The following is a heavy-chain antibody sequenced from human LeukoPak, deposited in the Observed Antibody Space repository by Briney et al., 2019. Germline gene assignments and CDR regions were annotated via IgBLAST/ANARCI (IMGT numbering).Heavy chain of an antibody. J-gene: IGHJ1*01. CDR1: GFTFRSHA. CDR2: IYENGGTT. V-gene: IGHV3-23*01. D-gene: IGHD3/OR15-3a*01. CDR3: AKIFGLLAVYFQH. Sequence: GGSLRLSCVGFGFTFRSHAMSWVRQASEKGLEFVSGIYENGGTTYYADSVKGRFTISRDNSKNTLYLQMNSLRAEDTAVYYCAKIFGLLAVYFQHWGQGTLVTVSS.